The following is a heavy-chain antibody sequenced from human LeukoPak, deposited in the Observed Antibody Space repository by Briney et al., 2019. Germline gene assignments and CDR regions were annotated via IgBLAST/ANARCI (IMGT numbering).Heavy chain of an antibody. CDR2: INHSGST. CDR1: GGSFSGYY. Sequence: SETLSLTCAVYGGSFSGYYWSWIRQPPGKGLEWIGEINHSGSTNYNPSLKSRVTISVDTSKNQFSLKLSSVTAADTAVYYCARTHYYYDSRESIDYWGQGTLVTVSS. D-gene: IGHD3-22*01. V-gene: IGHV4-34*01. CDR3: ARTHYYYDSRESIDY. J-gene: IGHJ4*02.